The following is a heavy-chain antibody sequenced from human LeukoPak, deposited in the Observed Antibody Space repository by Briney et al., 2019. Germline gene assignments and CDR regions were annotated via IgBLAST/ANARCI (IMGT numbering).Heavy chain of an antibody. CDR2: ISSSSSYI. V-gene: IGHV3-21*01. D-gene: IGHD3-10*01. CDR1: GFTFSSYS. CDR3: ARDQGALLWFGELTAFDY. Sequence: GGSLRLSCAASGFTFSSYSMNWVRQAPGKGLEWVSSISSSSSYIYYADSVKGRFTISRDNAKNSLYLQMNSLRAEDTAVYYCARDQGALLWFGELTAFDYWGQGTLVTVSS. J-gene: IGHJ4*02.